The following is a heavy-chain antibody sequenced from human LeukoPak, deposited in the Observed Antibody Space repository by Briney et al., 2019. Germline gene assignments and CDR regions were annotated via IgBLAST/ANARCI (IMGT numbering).Heavy chain of an antibody. J-gene: IGHJ5*02. CDR1: GFTFSNYW. CDR3: ARGKLIPGP. Sequence: GGFLRLSCAASGFTFSNYWMTWVRQAPGKGLEWVANINEDGSEKYHVDSVKGRFTISRDNAKNLLYLQMNSLRAEDTAVYSCARGKLIPGPWGQGTLVTVSS. CDR2: INEDGSEK. V-gene: IGHV3-7*04.